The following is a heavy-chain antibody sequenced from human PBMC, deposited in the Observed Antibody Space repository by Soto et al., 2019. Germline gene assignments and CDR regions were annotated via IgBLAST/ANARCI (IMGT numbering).Heavy chain of an antibody. D-gene: IGHD2-15*01. CDR1: GYSFSTYW. J-gene: IGHJ4*02. CDR2: IFPSDSET. V-gene: IGHV5-51*01. CDR3: ARQGPGSY. Sequence: PGESLKISCKGSGYSFSTYWIGWVRRIPGKGLEWMGLIFPSDSETTYSPSFQGHVSISADTSTSTAYLQWNSLKTSDSAIYYCARQGPGSYWGQGTQVTVSS.